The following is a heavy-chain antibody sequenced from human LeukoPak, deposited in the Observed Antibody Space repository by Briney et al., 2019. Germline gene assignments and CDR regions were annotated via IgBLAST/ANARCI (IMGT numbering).Heavy chain of an antibody. CDR2: ISSSSSYI. V-gene: IGHV3-21*01. CDR1: GFTFSSYS. J-gene: IGHJ3*02. CDR3: ARVALNDAFDI. Sequence: PGGSLRLSCAASGFTFSSYSMNWVRQAPGKGLEWVSSISSSSSYIYYADSVKGRFTISRDNSKNSLYLQMNSLRAEETAVYYRARVALNDAFDIWGQGTLVTVSS.